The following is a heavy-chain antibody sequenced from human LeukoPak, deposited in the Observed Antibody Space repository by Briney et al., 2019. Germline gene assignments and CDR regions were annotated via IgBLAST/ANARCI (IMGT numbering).Heavy chain of an antibody. CDR2: IYYSGST. J-gene: IGHJ6*02. CDR3: ARVVVVVAATAYYYYGMDV. Sequence: SPSETLSLTCTVSGGSISSYYWSWIRQPPGKGLEWIGYIYYSGSTNYNPSLKSRVTISVDTSKNQFSLKLSSVTAADTAVYYCARVVVVVAATAYYYYGMDVWGQGTTVTVSS. D-gene: IGHD2-15*01. CDR1: GGSISSYY. V-gene: IGHV4-59*01.